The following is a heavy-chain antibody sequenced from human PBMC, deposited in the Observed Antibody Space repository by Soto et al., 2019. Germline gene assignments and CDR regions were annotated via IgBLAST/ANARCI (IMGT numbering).Heavy chain of an antibody. V-gene: IGHV3-30*18. CDR3: AKDRGYSYGYPHYYYYYGMDV. J-gene: IGHJ6*02. D-gene: IGHD5-18*01. CDR1: GFTFSSYG. Sequence: TGGSLRLSCAASGFTFSSYGMHWVRQAPGKGLEWVAVISYDGSNKYYADSVKGRFTISRDNSKNTLYLQMNSLRAEDTAVYYCAKDRGYSYGYPHYYYYYGMDVWGQGTTVTVSS. CDR2: ISYDGSNK.